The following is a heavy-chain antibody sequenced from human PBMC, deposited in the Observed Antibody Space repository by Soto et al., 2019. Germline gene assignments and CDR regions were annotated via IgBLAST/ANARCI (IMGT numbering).Heavy chain of an antibody. D-gene: IGHD5-12*01. CDR2: FDPEDGET. CDR3: ARDLLGDGYNWNYYGMDV. Sequence: ASVKLSCKVCGDSLTDLSMHCVRQAPKKGLEWMGGFDPEDGETIYAQKFQGRVTMTEDTSTDTAYMELSSLRSEDTAVYYCARDLLGDGYNWNYYGMDVWGQGTTVTVSS. J-gene: IGHJ6*02. V-gene: IGHV1-24*01. CDR1: GDSLTDLS.